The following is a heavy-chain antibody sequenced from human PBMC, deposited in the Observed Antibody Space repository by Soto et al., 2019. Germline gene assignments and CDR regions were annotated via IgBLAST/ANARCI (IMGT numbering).Heavy chain of an antibody. CDR1: GYSFTSYW. V-gene: IGHV5-51*01. Sequence: GESLKISCKGSGYSFTSYWIGWVRQMPGKGLEWMGIIYPGDSDTRYSPSFQGQVTISADKSISTAYLQWSSLKASDTAMYYCARSRYSYGFYYYYGMDVWGRGTTVTVYS. D-gene: IGHD5-18*01. CDR2: IYPGDSDT. J-gene: IGHJ6*02. CDR3: ARSRYSYGFYYYYGMDV.